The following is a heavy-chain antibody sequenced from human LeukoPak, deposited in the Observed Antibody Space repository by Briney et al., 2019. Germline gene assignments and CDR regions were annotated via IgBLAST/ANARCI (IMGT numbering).Heavy chain of an antibody. D-gene: IGHD6-19*01. CDR2: IYYSGST. CDR3: ARESYGYSSGWYQGY. V-gene: IGHV4-30-4*01. CDR1: GGSISSGDYY. J-gene: IGHJ4*02. Sequence: PSETLSLTCTVSGGSISSGDYYWSWIRQPPGKGLEWIGYIYYSGSTYYNPSLKSRVTISVDTSKNQFSLKLSSVTAADTAVYYCARESYGYSSGWYQGYWGQGTLVTVSS.